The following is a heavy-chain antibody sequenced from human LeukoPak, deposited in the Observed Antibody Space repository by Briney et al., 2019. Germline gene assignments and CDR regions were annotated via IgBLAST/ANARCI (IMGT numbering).Heavy chain of an antibody. CDR2: IKDEGRQK. D-gene: IGHD2-2*01. CDR3: TRDASRGLDY. CDR1: GFTFSRDW. Sequence: GGSLRLSCAAPGFTFSRDWGTWGRQAPGKGLEWVANIKDEGRQKYDVDSVRGRFTISRDNAKESVYLQMDSLRAEDTAVSYCTRDASRGLDYWGQGILVTVSS. V-gene: IGHV3-7*01. J-gene: IGHJ4*02.